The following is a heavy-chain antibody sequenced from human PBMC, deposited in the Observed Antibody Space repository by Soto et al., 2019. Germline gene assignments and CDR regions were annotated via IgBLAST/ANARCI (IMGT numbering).Heavy chain of an antibody. V-gene: IGHV4-59*08. CDR1: GGSISGYY. CDR2: IYYAGST. D-gene: IGHD3-10*01. Sequence: SETLSLACTVSGGSISGYYWSWIRQPPGKGLEWIGYIYYAGSTNYNPSLKSRVTMSVDTSKNQFSLELTSVTAADTAVYYFARHGSGGRAFDIWGPGTMVTVSS. CDR3: ARHGSGGRAFDI. J-gene: IGHJ3*02.